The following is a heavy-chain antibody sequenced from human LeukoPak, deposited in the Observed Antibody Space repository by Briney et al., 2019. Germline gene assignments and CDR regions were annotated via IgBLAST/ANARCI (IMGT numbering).Heavy chain of an antibody. CDR2: ISSSSSYI. V-gene: IGHV3-21*01. D-gene: IGHD3-16*01. Sequence: PGGSLRLSCAASGFTFSSYSMNWVRQAPGKGLEWVSSISSSSSYIYYADSVKGRFTISRDNAKNSLYLQMNSLRAEDTAVYYCARDNPWGSWRGSVDYWGQGTLVTVSS. CDR3: ARDNPWGSWRGSVDY. J-gene: IGHJ4*02. CDR1: GFTFSSYS.